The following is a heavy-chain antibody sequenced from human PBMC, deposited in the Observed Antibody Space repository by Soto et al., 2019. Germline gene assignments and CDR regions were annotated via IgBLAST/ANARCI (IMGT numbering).Heavy chain of an antibody. CDR3: ANGAPTGTGFDY. J-gene: IGHJ4*02. CDR2: IRTKTDDEAT. Sequence: EVQLVESGGGLVEPGESLRLSCTASGFTFNYAWMSWVRQAPGKGLEWVDRIRTKTDDEATDYAAPAKGRLSVSRDDSKNTVHLQMNSLKTEDTAVYYCANGAPTGTGFDYWGQGILVTVCS. CDR1: GFTFNYAW. D-gene: IGHD3-10*01. V-gene: IGHV3-15*01.